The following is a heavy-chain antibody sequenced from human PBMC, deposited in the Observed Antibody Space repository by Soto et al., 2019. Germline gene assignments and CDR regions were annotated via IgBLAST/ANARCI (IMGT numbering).Heavy chain of an antibody. CDR2: IYTSGST. V-gene: IGHV4-4*07. J-gene: IGHJ3*02. Sequence: PENLSLTCPVSGVSISSYYWSWIRQPAGKGLEWIGRIYTSGSTNYNPSLKSRVTMSVDTSKNQFSLKLSSVTAADTAVYYCARVGDCGGDCYAFDIWGQGTMVTVSS. CDR3: ARVGDCGGDCYAFDI. CDR1: GVSISSYY. D-gene: IGHD2-21*02.